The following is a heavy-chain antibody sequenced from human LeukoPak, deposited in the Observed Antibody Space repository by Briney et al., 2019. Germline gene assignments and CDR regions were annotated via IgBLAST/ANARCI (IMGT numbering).Heavy chain of an antibody. CDR1: GFTFSTYA. J-gene: IGHJ6*02. Sequence: GGSLRLSCAASGFTFSTYAMSWVRQTPGKGLEWVSVISGGGDITYYADSVKGRFTISRDNSENTVYLQMNSLRAEDTAVYYCAKDGSITIFGVVKSYYYYYGMDVWGQGTTVTVSS. CDR2: ISGGGDIT. V-gene: IGHV3-23*01. D-gene: IGHD3-3*01. CDR3: AKDGSITIFGVVKSYYYYYGMDV.